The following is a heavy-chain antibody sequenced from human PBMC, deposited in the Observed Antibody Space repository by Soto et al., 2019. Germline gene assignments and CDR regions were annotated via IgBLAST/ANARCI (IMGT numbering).Heavy chain of an antibody. J-gene: IGHJ5*02. CDR1: GGSISSYY. CDR3: ARGQDIVLVPAASHWFDP. V-gene: IGHV4-59*01. D-gene: IGHD2-2*01. Sequence: PSETLSLTCTVSGGSISSYYWSWIRQPPGKGLEWIGYIYYSGSTNYNPSLKSRVTISVDTSKNQFSLKLSSVTAADTAVYYCARGQDIVLVPAASHWFDPWGQGTLVTVSS. CDR2: IYYSGST.